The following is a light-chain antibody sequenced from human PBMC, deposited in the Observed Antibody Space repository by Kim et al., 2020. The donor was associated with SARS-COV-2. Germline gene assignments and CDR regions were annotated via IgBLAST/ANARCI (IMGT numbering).Light chain of an antibody. CDR1: KLGDKY. Sequence: SVSQGQTASITCSGDKLGDKYACWYQQKPGKSPVLVIYQDSKRPSGIPERFSGSNSGNTATLTISGTQAMDEADYYCQAWDSSTAVFGGGTQLTVL. V-gene: IGLV3-1*01. J-gene: IGLJ2*01. CDR2: QDS. CDR3: QAWDSSTAV.